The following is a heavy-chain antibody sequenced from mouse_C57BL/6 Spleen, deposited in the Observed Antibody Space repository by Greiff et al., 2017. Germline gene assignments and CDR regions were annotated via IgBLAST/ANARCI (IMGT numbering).Heavy chain of an antibody. Sequence: QVQLQQSGPELVKPGASVKISCKASGYAFSSSWMNWVKQRPGKGLEWIGRIYPGDGDTNFNGKFKGKATLTADKSSSTAYMQLSSLTSEDSAVYFCARSDWDLDYWGQGTTLTVSS. CDR3: ARSDWDLDY. V-gene: IGHV1-82*01. CDR2: IYPGDGDT. J-gene: IGHJ2*01. CDR1: GYAFSSSW. D-gene: IGHD4-1*01.